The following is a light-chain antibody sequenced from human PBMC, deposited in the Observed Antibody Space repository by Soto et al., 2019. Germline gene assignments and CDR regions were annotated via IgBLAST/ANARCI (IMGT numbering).Light chain of an antibody. CDR2: EVN. Sequence: QSALTQPPSASGSPGQSVTISCTGTSSDVGGYNYVSWYQQYPGKAPKLLIYEVNNRPSGVPDRFSGSKSGNTASLTVSGLQAEDEADYYRSSYAGSNTVVFGGGTKLTVL. V-gene: IGLV2-8*01. CDR1: SSDVGGYNY. J-gene: IGLJ2*01. CDR3: SSYAGSNTVV.